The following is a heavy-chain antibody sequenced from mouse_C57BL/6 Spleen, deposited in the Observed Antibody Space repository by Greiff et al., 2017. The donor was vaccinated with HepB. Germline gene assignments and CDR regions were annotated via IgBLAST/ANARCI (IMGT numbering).Heavy chain of an antibody. J-gene: IGHJ1*03. D-gene: IGHD1-1*01. V-gene: IGHV1-64*01. Sequence: QVQLQQPGAELVKPGASVKLSCKASGYTFTSYWMHWVKQRPGQGLEWIGMIHPNSGSTNYNEKFKSKATLTVDKSSSTAYMQLSSLTSEDSAVYYCERGSPHYYGSSYWYFDVWGTGTTVTVSS. CDR2: IHPNSGST. CDR3: ERGSPHYYGSSYWYFDV. CDR1: GYTFTSYW.